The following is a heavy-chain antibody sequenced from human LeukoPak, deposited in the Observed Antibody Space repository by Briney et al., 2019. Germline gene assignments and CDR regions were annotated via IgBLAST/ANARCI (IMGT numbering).Heavy chain of an antibody. Sequence: GASVKVSCKASGYTFTGYYMHWVRQAPGQGLEWMGWINPNSGGTNYAQKFQGWVTMTRDTSISTAYMELSRLRSDDTAVYYRARTSSGWYGGWFDPWGQGTLVTVSS. V-gene: IGHV1-2*04. CDR1: GYTFTGYY. J-gene: IGHJ5*02. D-gene: IGHD6-19*01. CDR3: ARTSSGWYGGWFDP. CDR2: INPNSGGT.